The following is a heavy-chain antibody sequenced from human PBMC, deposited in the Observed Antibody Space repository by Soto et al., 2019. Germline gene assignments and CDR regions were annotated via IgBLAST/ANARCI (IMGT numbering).Heavy chain of an antibody. CDR1: GGSISSGGYY. Sequence: QVQLQESGPGLVKPSQTLSLTCTVSGGSISSGGYYWSWIRQHPGKGLEWIGYIYYSGSTYYNPSLKSRVTISVDTSKNQFSLKLSSVTAADTAVYYCARDDYYGSGSYSRGHVYYGMDVWGQGTTVTVSS. D-gene: IGHD3-10*01. J-gene: IGHJ6*02. CDR3: ARDDYYGSGSYSRGHVYYGMDV. V-gene: IGHV4-31*03. CDR2: IYYSGST.